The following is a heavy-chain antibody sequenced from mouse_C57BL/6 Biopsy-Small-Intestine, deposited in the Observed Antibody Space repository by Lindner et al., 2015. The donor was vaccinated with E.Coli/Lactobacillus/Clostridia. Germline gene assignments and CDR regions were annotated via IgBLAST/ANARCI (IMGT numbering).Heavy chain of an antibody. V-gene: IGHV1-20*01. CDR1: GYSLTDYF. CDR2: LNPYNGDT. Sequence: VQLQESGPELVKPGASVKISCMASGYSLTDYFMNWVKQSHGRTLEWIGRLNPYNGDTFFNQKFKDKATFTIDKSSNTAHMELRSLTSEDSAVYYCSRNPYWGQGTTLTVSS. J-gene: IGHJ2*01. CDR3: SRNPY.